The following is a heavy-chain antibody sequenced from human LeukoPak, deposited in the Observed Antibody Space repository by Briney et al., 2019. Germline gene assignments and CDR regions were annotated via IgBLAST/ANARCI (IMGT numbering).Heavy chain of an antibody. CDR2: ISGSGGST. CDR3: AKIGYDFWNAYYFLIDC. D-gene: IGHD3-3*01. CDR1: GFTFSSYA. Sequence: GGSLRLSCAGSGFTFSSYAMSWVRQAPGKGLEWVSAISGSGGSTYYADSVKGRFTISRDYSKNTLYLQMTSLRAEDTAVYYCAKIGYDFWNAYYFLIDCWGQGTPVTVSS. V-gene: IGHV3-23*01. J-gene: IGHJ4*02.